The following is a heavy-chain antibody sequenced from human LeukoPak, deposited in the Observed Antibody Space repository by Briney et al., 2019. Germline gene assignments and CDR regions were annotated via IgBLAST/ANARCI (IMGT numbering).Heavy chain of an antibody. V-gene: IGHV1-46*01. CDR2: INPSGGST. CDR3: ATLRGDIVVAVAAKGEGYFDY. Sequence: ASVKVSCKAPGYTFTSYYMHWVRQAPGQGLEWMGIINPSGGSTSYAQKFQGRVTMTRDTSTSTVYTELSSLRSEDTAVYYCATLRGDIVVAVAAKGEGYFDYWGQGTLVTVSS. J-gene: IGHJ4*02. CDR1: GYTFTSYY. D-gene: IGHD2-15*01.